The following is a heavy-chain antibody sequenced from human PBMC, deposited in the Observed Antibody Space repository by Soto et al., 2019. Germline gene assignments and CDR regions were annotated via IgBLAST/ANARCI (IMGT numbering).Heavy chain of an antibody. V-gene: IGHV3-23*01. Sequence: VGSLRLSCEASGFTLRNYAMTWIRQAPGKGLEWVSLISANDVGTYYAESVKTRFTISTDQSRNTVYLQMDSLRADDTAIYYCAKAKNDYNWDNRPPFDYWGQGTLVTVSS. J-gene: IGHJ4*02. D-gene: IGHD1-20*01. CDR2: ISANDVGT. CDR1: GFTLRNYA. CDR3: AKAKNDYNWDNRPPFDY.